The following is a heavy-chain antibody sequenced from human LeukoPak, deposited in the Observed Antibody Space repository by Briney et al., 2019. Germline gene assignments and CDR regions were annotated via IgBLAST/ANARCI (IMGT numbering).Heavy chain of an antibody. J-gene: IGHJ2*01. CDR1: GYTFTSYG. Sequence: GASVKVTCKASGYTFTSYGISWVRQAPGQGLEWMGWISAYNGNTNYAQKLQGRVTMTTDTSTSTAYMELRSLRSDDTAVYYCARLRWELLPPERYFDLWGRGTLVTVSS. CDR2: ISAYNGNT. V-gene: IGHV1-18*01. CDR3: ARLRWELLPPERYFDL. D-gene: IGHD1-26*01.